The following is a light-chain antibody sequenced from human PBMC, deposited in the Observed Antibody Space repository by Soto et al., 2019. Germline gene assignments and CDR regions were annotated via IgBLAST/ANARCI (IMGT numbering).Light chain of an antibody. Sequence: EIVLTQSPGTLSLSPGERATLSCRASQSVSSSYLAWYQQKPGQAPRLLIYGASSRATGIPDRFSGSGSGTDFTLTISRLEPEDFAVYYCQQYGSSLGVTFGGGTKG. J-gene: IGKJ4*01. CDR3: QQYGSSLGVT. CDR1: QSVSSSY. V-gene: IGKV3-20*01. CDR2: GAS.